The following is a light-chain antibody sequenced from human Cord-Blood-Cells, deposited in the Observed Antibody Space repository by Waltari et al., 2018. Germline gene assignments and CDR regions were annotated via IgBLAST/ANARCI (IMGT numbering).Light chain of an antibody. J-gene: IGKJ2*01. CDR3: QQYYSTPYT. CDR2: WAT. V-gene: IGKV4-1*01. CDR1: QSVLYSSNNKNY. Sequence: DIVMTQSPDSLAVSLGERATINCKYSQSVLYSSNNKNYLAWYQQKPGQPPKLLIYWATTREAGVPDRFSGSGAGTYFTLTISSLQAEDVSGYYYQQYYSTPYTFGQGTKLEIE.